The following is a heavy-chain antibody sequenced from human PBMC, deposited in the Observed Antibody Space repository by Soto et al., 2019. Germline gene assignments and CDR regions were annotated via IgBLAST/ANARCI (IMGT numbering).Heavy chain of an antibody. CDR2: VSFDSKNK. Sequence: QVQLVESGGGVVQPGRSLRLSCSASGFSFESYGMHWFRQAPGKELEWVAVVSFDSKNKYYIDSVEGRFTISRDNSKNMLYLQMNSLRSEDTAVYYCAKEFVESTYSYYGLDVWGPGTTVTVSS. D-gene: IGHD4-4*01. CDR1: GFSFESYG. CDR3: AKEFVESTYSYYGLDV. V-gene: IGHV3-30*18. J-gene: IGHJ6*02.